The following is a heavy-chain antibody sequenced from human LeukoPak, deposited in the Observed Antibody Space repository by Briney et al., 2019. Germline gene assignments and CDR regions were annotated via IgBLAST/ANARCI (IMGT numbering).Heavy chain of an antibody. D-gene: IGHD6-13*01. J-gene: IGHJ6*02. V-gene: IGHV4-4*07. Sequence: SETLSLTCTVSGGSISSYYWGWIRQPAGEGLEWIGRIYTSGSTYYNPSLKSRVTISVDTSKNQFSLKLSSVTAADTAVYYCARGWSSSFDYGMDVWGQGTTVTVSS. CDR3: ARGWSSSFDYGMDV. CDR1: GGSISSYY. CDR2: IYTSGST.